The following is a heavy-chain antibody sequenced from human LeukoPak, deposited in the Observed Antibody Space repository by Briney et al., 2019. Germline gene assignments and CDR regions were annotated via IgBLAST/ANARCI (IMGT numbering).Heavy chain of an antibody. CDR2: IYPGDSDT. V-gene: IGHV5-51*01. J-gene: IGHJ3*02. CDR1: GYSFTSYW. CDR3: ARLTMIAVVTRDDAFDI. Sequence: GESLKISCKGSGYSFTSYWIGWVRRMPGKGLEWMGIIYPGDSDTRYSPSFQGQVTISADKSISTAYLQWSSLKASDTAMYYCARLTMIAVVTRDDAFDIWGQGTMVTVSS. D-gene: IGHD3-22*01.